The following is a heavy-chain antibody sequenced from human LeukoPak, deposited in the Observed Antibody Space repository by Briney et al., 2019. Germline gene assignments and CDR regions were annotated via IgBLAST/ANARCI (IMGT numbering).Heavy chain of an antibody. D-gene: IGHD3-10*01. V-gene: IGHV5-51*01. CDR2: IYPGDCDT. CDR3: ASAPSITMVRGVY. Sequence: GGSLKISCNSSGYFYTSYWVGWGREMPGKGLGWVGIIYPGDCDTRYSPSFQGQVTISADKSISTAYLQWSSLKASDTAMYYCASAPSITMVRGVYWGQGTLVTVSS. CDR1: GYFYTSYW. J-gene: IGHJ4*02.